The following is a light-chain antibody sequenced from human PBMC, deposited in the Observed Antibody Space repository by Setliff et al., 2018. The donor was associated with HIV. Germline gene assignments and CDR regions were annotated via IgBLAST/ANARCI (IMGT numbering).Light chain of an antibody. CDR2: DTN. CDR1: TGPVTTTHY. Sequence: QALVTQEPSLTVSPGGTVTLTCGSSTGPVTTTHYPYWIQQKPGQAPRTLIFDTNNKHSWTPARFSGSLLGGKGALTLSGARPEDEADYYCLLSYSGSLVFGGGTKVTVL. CDR3: LLSYSGSLV. V-gene: IGLV7-46*01. J-gene: IGLJ2*01.